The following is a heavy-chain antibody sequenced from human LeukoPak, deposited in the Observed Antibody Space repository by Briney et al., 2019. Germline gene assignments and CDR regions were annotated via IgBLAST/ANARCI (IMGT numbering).Heavy chain of an antibody. CDR3: ARDRYYDFWSGSHYLDY. V-gene: IGHV3-30*02. CDR2: IRYNGNNQ. Sequence: GGSLRLSCAASGFTFNNYGMHWVRQAPGKGLEWVAFIRYNGNNQYYADSVKGRFTISRDNSKNTLYLQMNSLKGDDTAVYYCARDRYYDFWSGSHYLDYWGQGTLVTVSS. D-gene: IGHD3-3*01. J-gene: IGHJ4*02. CDR1: GFTFNNYG.